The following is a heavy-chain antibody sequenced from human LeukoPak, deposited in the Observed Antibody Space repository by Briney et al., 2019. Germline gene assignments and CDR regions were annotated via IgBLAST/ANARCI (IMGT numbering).Heavy chain of an antibody. CDR2: INPNSGGT. D-gene: IGHD1-26*01. CDR3: ARDNPLWEPGNFDP. V-gene: IGHV1-2*02. CDR1: GYTFTSYY. J-gene: IGHJ5*02. Sequence: ASVKVSCKASGYTFTSYYMHWVRQAPGQGLEWMGWINPNSGGTNYAQKFQGRVTMTSDTSHHTAYMEISRLRSDDTAVYYCARDNPLWEPGNFDPWGQGTLVTVSS.